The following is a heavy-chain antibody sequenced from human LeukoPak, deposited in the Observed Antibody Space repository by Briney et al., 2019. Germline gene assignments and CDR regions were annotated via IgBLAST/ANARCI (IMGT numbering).Heavy chain of an antibody. Sequence: GESLKISCKGSGYSFSKFWIGWVRQMPGKGLEWMGIIYPGDSDTRYSPSFQGQVTISADKSISTAYLQWSSLKASDTAMYYCARQTSSSWYVAYWGQGTLVTVSS. CDR2: IYPGDSDT. J-gene: IGHJ4*02. V-gene: IGHV5-51*01. CDR1: GYSFSKFW. CDR3: ARQTSSSWYVAY. D-gene: IGHD6-13*01.